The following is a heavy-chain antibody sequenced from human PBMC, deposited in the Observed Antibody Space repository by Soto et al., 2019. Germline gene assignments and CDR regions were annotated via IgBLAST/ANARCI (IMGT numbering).Heavy chain of an antibody. J-gene: IGHJ4*02. D-gene: IGHD2-15*01. V-gene: IGHV3-23*01. CDR1: GFTLSTYA. Sequence: GGSLRLSSVASGFTLSTYARSWVRQAPGKGLEWVSSVCGNSNSTYFADSVKGRFTISRDNSKNTLFLQMNSLRGEDTALYYCAKLGRESCFSALDSWGQGTLVTVSS. CDR2: VCGNSNST. CDR3: AKLGRESCFSALDS.